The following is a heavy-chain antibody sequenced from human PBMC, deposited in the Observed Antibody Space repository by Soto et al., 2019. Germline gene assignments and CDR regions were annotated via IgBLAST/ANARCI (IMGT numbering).Heavy chain of an antibody. CDR3: ARGGHDYGGKPTPGYYYYGMDV. D-gene: IGHD4-17*01. V-gene: IGHV6-1*01. CDR1: GDSVSSNSAA. J-gene: IGHJ6*02. CDR2: TYYRSKWYN. Sequence: LSLTCAISGDSVSSNSAAWNWIRQSPSRGLEWLGRTYYRSKWYNDYAVSVKSRITINPDTSKNQFSLQLNSVTPEDTAVYYCARGGHDYGGKPTPGYYYYGMDVWGQGTTVTVSS.